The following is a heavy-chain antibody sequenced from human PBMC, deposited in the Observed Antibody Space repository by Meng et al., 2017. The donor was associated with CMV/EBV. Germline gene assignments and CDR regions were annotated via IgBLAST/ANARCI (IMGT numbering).Heavy chain of an antibody. D-gene: IGHD6-19*01. CDR2: INHSGST. CDR1: GRSLHGYD. J-gene: IGHJ4*02. V-gene: IGHV4-34*01. Sequence: VLLHWCGARVFMPAEPVVVQCAADGRSLHGYDWSWLLRHPGQELEWIGEINHSGSTNYTPSLKSRVTISVDTSKNQFSLKLSSLIAADTAVNYCARGPPYSGWYNDHWGQGTLVTVSS. CDR3: ARGPPYSGWYNDH.